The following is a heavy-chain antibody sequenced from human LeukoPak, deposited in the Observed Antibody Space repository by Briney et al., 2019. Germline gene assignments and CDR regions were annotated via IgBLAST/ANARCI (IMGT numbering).Heavy chain of an antibody. CDR1: GDSVSSKSAT. Sequence: SQTLSLTCAISGDSVSSKSATWNCIRQSPSRGLEWLGRTYYKSKWNNDYAISVKSRITINPDTSKNQFSLHLNSVTPEDTAVYYCARSAAGTLDYWGQGTLVTVSS. CDR3: ARSAAGTLDY. V-gene: IGHV6-1*01. D-gene: IGHD6-13*01. J-gene: IGHJ4*02. CDR2: TYYKSKWNN.